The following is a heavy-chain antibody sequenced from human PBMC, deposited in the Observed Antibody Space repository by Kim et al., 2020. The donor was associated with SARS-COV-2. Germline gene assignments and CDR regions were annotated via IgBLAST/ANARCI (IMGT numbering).Heavy chain of an antibody. D-gene: IGHD6-13*01. CDR2: IYYSGST. CDR3: ARGAEISSSWYGGLYYYGMDV. Sequence: SETLSLTCTVSGDSISSGGYYWSWIRQHPGKGLEWIGYIYYSGSTYYNPSLKSRVTISVDTSKNQFSLKLSSVTAADTAVYYCARGAEISSSWYGGLYYYGMDVWGQGTTVTVSS. V-gene: IGHV4-31*03. CDR1: GDSISSGGYY. J-gene: IGHJ6*02.